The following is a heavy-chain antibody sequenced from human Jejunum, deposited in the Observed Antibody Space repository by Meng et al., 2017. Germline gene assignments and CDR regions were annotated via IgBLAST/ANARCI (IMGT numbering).Heavy chain of an antibody. CDR3: ARAFRDYDSSSYYYWYYFDS. D-gene: IGHD3-22*01. J-gene: IGHJ4*02. Sequence: GGSLRLSCAASGFTVSNNYMSWVRQAPGKGLEWVSVIYGGGSTSYPDPVKGRFTISRDHSKNTLYLQMNSLRAEDTAVYYCARAFRDYDSSSYYYWYYFDSWGQGTLVTVSS. V-gene: IGHV3-66*02. CDR2: IYGGGST. CDR1: GFTVSNNY.